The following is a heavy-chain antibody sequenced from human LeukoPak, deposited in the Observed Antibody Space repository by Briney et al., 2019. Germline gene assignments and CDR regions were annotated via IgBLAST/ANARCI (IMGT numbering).Heavy chain of an antibody. CDR1: GFTFIKAW. CDR3: ATDFYDST. J-gene: IGHJ5*02. V-gene: IGHV3-15*07. CDR2: IRSNSDGGTI. Sequence: PGGSLEFSFATSGFTFIKAWMNWVGRAPGRGLEWVGRIRSNSDGGTIDYAAPVKGRFTLSRDDSKTTLYLQMNSLQTEDTAVYYCATDFYDSTWGQGTLVTVSS. D-gene: IGHD3-22*01.